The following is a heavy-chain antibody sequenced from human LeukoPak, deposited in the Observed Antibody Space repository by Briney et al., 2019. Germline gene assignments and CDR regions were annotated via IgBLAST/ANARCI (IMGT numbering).Heavy chain of an antibody. CDR3: VRDSDDYYWALDF. J-gene: IGHJ4*02. D-gene: IGHD3-10*01. CDR2: TYYRSRWGN. V-gene: IGHV6-1*01. Sequence: SQTLSLTCAISGDSVSNNIATWNWVRQSPSRGLEWLGRTYYRSRWGNDYAISVKGRITINPDTPRNQFSLQLNSVTPEGTAVYNCVRDSDDYYWALDFWGQGTPVTVSS. CDR1: GDSVSNNIAT.